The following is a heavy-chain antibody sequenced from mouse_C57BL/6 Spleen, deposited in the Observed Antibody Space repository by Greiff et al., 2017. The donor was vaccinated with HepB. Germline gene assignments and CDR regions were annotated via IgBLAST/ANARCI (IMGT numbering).Heavy chain of an antibody. J-gene: IGHJ1*03. CDR1: GYSITSGYD. CDR2: ISYSGST. V-gene: IGHV3-1*01. CDR3: ARDKIYYYGSSSYWYFDV. Sequence: VQLQQSGPGMVKPSQSLSLTCTVTGYSITSGYDWHWIRHFPGNKLEWMGYISYSGSTNYNPSLKSRISITHDTSKNHFFLKLNSVTTEDTATYYCARDKIYYYGSSSYWYFDVWGTGTTVTVSS. D-gene: IGHD1-1*01.